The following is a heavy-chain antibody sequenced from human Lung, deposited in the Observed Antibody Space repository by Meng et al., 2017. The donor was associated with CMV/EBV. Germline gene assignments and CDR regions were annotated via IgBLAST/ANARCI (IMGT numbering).Heavy chain of an antibody. CDR2: VTTSAGDT. D-gene: IGHD6-6*01. Sequence: CAASGLTLSSHAMSWVRQAQGKGLEWVSSVTTSAGDTHYAASVKGRFTISRDNSKNTLYLQMNTLRAEDTAVYYCAKEESRRHLALDDWGQGTLVTVSS. J-gene: IGHJ4*02. CDR3: AKEESRRHLALDD. CDR1: GLTLSSHA. V-gene: IGHV3-23*01.